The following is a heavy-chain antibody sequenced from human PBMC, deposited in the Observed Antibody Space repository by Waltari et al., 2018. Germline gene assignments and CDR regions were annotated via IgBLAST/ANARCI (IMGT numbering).Heavy chain of an antibody. CDR1: GGSFSGYY. Sequence: QVQLRQWGAGLLKPSETLSLTCAVYGGSFSGYYWSWIRQPPGKGLEWIGEINHSGSTNYNPTLKSRVTISVDTSKNQFSLKLSSVTAADTAVYYCARGGEQWLVTSYYYYGMDVWGQGTTVTVSS. J-gene: IGHJ6*02. V-gene: IGHV4-34*01. D-gene: IGHD6-19*01. CDR2: INHSGST. CDR3: ARGGEQWLVTSYYYYGMDV.